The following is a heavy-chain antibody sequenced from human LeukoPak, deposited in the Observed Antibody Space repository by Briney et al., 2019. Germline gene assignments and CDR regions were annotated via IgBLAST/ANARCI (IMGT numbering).Heavy chain of an antibody. D-gene: IGHD3-22*01. CDR3: ARFDSSGYYHLDY. J-gene: IGHJ4*02. CDR2: INPSSGGT. Sequence: GASVKVSCKASGYTFTGYYMHWVRQAPGQGLEWMGWINPSSGGTNYAQKFQGRVTMTRDTSISTAYMELSRLRSDDTAVYYCARFDSSGYYHLDYWGQGTLVTVSS. V-gene: IGHV1-2*02. CDR1: GYTFTGYY.